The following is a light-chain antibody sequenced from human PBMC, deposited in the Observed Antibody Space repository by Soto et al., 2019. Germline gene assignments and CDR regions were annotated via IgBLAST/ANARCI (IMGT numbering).Light chain of an antibody. J-gene: IGKJ5*01. Sequence: EIVLTQSPGTLSLSPGERATLSCRASQSVTGRYLAWYQQKPGQAPRLLIYGASSRATGIPDRFSVSGSGTDFTLTISRLEPEDFAVYYCQQYGSSPITFGQGTRLEIK. CDR1: QSVTGRY. V-gene: IGKV3-20*01. CDR3: QQYGSSPIT. CDR2: GAS.